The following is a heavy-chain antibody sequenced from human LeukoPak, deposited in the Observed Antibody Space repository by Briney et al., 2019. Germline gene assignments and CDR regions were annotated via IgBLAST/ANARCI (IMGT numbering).Heavy chain of an antibody. V-gene: IGHV4-34*01. D-gene: IGHD3-10*01. CDR2: IKHSGST. J-gene: IGHJ4*02. CDR3: ARESSPSTRDY. Sequence: SETLSLTCAVYGGSFSGYYWSWIRQPPGKGLEWIGEIKHSGSTNYNPSLKSRVTISVDTSKNQFSLKLSSVTAADTAVYYCARESSPSTRDYWGQGTLVTVSS. CDR1: GGSFSGYY.